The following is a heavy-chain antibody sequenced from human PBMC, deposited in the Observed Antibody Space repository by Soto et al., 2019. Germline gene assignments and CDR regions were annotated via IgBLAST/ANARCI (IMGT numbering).Heavy chain of an antibody. Sequence: QVQLVESGGGLVKPGGSLRLSCAASGFTFSDYYMSWIRQAPGKGLEWVSYISSSGSTIYYADSVKGRFTISRDNAKNSLYQQMNSLRAEDTAVYYCARDTCSGGSCYNVGAFDIWGQGTMVTVSS. CDR1: GFTFSDYY. D-gene: IGHD2-15*01. CDR2: ISSSGSTI. V-gene: IGHV3-11*01. J-gene: IGHJ3*02. CDR3: ARDTCSGGSCYNVGAFDI.